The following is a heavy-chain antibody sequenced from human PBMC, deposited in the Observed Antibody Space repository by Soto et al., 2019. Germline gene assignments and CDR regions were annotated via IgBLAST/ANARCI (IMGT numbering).Heavy chain of an antibody. J-gene: IGHJ6*02. D-gene: IGHD1-1*01. V-gene: IGHV3-7*01. Sequence: QPGGSLRLSCADSGFTFSSYWMSWVRQAPGQGLEWVANVKYDGSQTYYVGSVKGRFTISRDNAKNSLYLQMNSLRAEDTAVYYCTRDFHGPLDYGMDVWGQGTTVTVSS. CDR2: VKYDGSQT. CDR1: GFTFSSYW. CDR3: TRDFHGPLDYGMDV.